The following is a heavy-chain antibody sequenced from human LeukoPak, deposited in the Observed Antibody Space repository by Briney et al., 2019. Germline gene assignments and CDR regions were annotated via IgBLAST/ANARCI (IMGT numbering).Heavy chain of an antibody. CDR3: ARDYSNYGRGYMDV. D-gene: IGHD4-11*01. Sequence: SETLSLTCTVSGGSISSSSYYWSWIRQPAGKGLEWIGRIYTSGSTNYNPSLKSRVTMSVDTSKNQFSLKLSSVTAADTAVYYCARDYSNYGRGYMDVWGKGTTVTVSS. CDR1: GGSISSSSYY. J-gene: IGHJ6*03. V-gene: IGHV4-61*02. CDR2: IYTSGST.